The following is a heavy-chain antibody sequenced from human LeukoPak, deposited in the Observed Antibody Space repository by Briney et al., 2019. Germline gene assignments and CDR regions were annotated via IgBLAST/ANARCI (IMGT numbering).Heavy chain of an antibody. Sequence: PGGSLRLSCAASGFTFNIYGMSWVRQAPGKGLEWVSAISCTGGTTFYADSAKGRFTISRDNSKNTLYLQINSLRVEDTALYFCAKDLLTGYGDFDSWGQGTLVTVSS. V-gene: IGHV3-23*01. J-gene: IGHJ4*02. CDR2: ISCTGGTT. CDR3: AKDLLTGYGDFDS. D-gene: IGHD3-9*01. CDR1: GFTFNIYG.